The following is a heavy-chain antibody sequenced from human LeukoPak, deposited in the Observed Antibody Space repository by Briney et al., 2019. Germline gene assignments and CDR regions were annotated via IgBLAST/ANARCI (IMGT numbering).Heavy chain of an antibody. CDR2: IYYSGST. Sequence: PSETLSLTCTVSGGSISSYYWSWIRQPPGKGLEWIGYIYYSGSTNYNPSLKSRVTISVDTSKNQFSLKLSSVTAADTAVYYCAGDGDYLSAFDIWGQGTMVTVSS. J-gene: IGHJ3*02. D-gene: IGHD4-17*01. CDR3: AGDGDYLSAFDI. V-gene: IGHV4-59*01. CDR1: GGSISSYY.